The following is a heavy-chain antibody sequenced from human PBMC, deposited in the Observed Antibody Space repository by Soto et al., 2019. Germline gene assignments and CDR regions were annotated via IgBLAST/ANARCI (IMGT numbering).Heavy chain of an antibody. Sequence: QVQLQESGPGLVKPSETLSLTCTVSGGSISSYYWSWIRQPPGKGLEWIGYIYYSGSTNYNPSLKSLVTISVDTSKNQFSLKLSSVTAADTAVYYCARDNGYSYGYTLDHWGQGTLVTVSS. CDR1: GGSISSYY. V-gene: IGHV4-59*01. CDR3: ARDNGYSYGYTLDH. D-gene: IGHD5-18*01. CDR2: IYYSGST. J-gene: IGHJ4*02.